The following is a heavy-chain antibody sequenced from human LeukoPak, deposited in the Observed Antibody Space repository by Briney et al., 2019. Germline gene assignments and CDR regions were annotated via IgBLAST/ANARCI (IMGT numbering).Heavy chain of an antibody. J-gene: IGHJ5*02. CDR1: GYTFTSYD. D-gene: IGHD5-12*01. V-gene: IGHV1-8*01. CDR3: ARAVGYSGYDRTLNWFDP. CDR2: MNPNSGNT. Sequence: ASVKVSCKASGYTFTSYDINWVRQATGQGLEWMGWMNPNSGNTGYAQKFQGRVTFTRSTSISTAYMELSSLRSEDTAVYYCARAVGYSGYDRTLNWFDPWGQGTLVTVSS.